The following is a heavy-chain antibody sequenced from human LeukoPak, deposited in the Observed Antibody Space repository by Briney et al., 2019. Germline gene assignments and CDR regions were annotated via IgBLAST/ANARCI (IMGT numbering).Heavy chain of an antibody. V-gene: IGHV1-8*01. D-gene: IGHD3-3*01. J-gene: IGHJ5*02. CDR3: ARGRSRFWSGPSAFDP. Sequence: ASVKVSCKASGYTFTSCDINWVRQATGQGLEWMGWMNPNSGNTGYAQKFQGRVTMTRNTSISTAYMELSSLRSEDTAVYYCARGRSRFWSGPSAFDPWGQGTLVTVSS. CDR2: MNPNSGNT. CDR1: GYTFTSCD.